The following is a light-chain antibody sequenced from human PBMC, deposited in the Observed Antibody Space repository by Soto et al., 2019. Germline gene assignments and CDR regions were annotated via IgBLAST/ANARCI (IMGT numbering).Light chain of an antibody. CDR1: QSISDT. J-gene: IGKJ1*01. CDR3: QQYYHWPRT. V-gene: IGKV3-15*01. CDR2: GAS. Sequence: EIVMTQSPATLSVSPGGRATLSCRASQSISDTLAWYQQKPGQAPRLLIYGASTRAPGFPARFSGSGSGTDFTLTITSLQSEDFAVYYCQQYYHWPRTFGQGTKVDIK.